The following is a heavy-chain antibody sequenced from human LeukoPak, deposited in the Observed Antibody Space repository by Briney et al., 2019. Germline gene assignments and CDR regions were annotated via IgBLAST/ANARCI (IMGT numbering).Heavy chain of an antibody. V-gene: IGHV3-7*01. CDR2: IKEDGSAK. J-gene: IGHJ3*02. Sequence: AGGSLRLSCAASGLSFSSYWMTWVRQAPGKGLEWVANIKEDGSAKSYVDSVKGRFTISRDNAKNSLYLQMNGLRVEDTAVYYCARDYDYFSGHNLDAYDIWGQGTTVIVSS. CDR3: ARDYDYFSGHNLDAYDI. CDR1: GLSFSSYW. D-gene: IGHD2-15*01.